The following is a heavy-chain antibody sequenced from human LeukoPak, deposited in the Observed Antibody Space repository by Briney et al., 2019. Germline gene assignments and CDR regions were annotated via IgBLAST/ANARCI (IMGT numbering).Heavy chain of an antibody. D-gene: IGHD5-12*01. Sequence: PSETLSLTCTVSGGSISSYYWSWIRQPPGKGLEWIGYIYYSGSTNYNPSLKSRVTISVDTSKNQFSLKLSSVTAADTAVYYCARRRSTDIVATYFGYWGQGTLVTVSS. CDR3: ARRRSTDIVATYFGY. CDR2: IYYSGST. J-gene: IGHJ4*02. CDR1: GGSISSYY. V-gene: IGHV4-59*08.